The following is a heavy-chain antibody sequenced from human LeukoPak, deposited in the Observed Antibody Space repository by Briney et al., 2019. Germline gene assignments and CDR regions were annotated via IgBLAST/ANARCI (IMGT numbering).Heavy chain of an antibody. D-gene: IGHD6-13*01. CDR2: INHSGST. CDR1: GGSFSGYY. J-gene: IGHJ5*02. CDR3: ARLPIAAVGTSWFDP. V-gene: IGHV4-34*01. Sequence: SETLSLTCAVYGGSFSGYYWSWIRQPPGKGLEWIGEINHSGSTNYNPSLKSRVTISVDTSKNQFSLKLSSVTAADTAVYYCARLPIAAVGTSWFDPWGQGTLVTVSS.